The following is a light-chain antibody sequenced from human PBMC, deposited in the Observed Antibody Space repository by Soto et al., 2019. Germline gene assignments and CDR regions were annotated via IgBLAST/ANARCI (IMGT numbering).Light chain of an antibody. CDR1: QGISSW. CDR2: DAS. CDR3: QQVYSFPLT. V-gene: IGKV1D-12*01. J-gene: IGKJ4*01. Sequence: DIQMTQSPSSVSASVGVRVTITCRASQGISSWLAWYHQKPGKAPKVLIYDASSLQSGVPSRFSGSGSGTDFTLTISNLQPEDFATYYCQQVYSFPLTFGGGTKVEIK.